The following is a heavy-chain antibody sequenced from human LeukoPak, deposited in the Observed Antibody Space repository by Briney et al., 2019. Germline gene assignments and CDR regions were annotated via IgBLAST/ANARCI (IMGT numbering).Heavy chain of an antibody. Sequence: GRSLRLSCAASGFTFSSYAMHWVRQAPGQGLEWVAVISYDGSNKYYADSVKGRFTISRDNSKNTLYLQMNSLRAEDTAVYYCASDGSAITLSYFDYWGQGTLFTVSS. CDR3: ASDGSAITLSYFDY. J-gene: IGHJ4*02. CDR1: GFTFSSYA. D-gene: IGHD6-25*01. V-gene: IGHV3-30-3*01. CDR2: ISYDGSNK.